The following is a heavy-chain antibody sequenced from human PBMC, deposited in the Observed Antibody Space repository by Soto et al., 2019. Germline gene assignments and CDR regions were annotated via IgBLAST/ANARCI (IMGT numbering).Heavy chain of an antibody. CDR2: ISSSSSTI. CDR3: ARANRVVVTAIPRFVYGMDV. Sequence: GGSLRLSCAASGFTFSSYAMSWVRQAPGKGLEWVSAISSSSSTIYYADSVKGRFTISRDNAKNSLYLQMNSLRDEDTAVYYCARANRVVVTAIPRFVYGMDVWGQGTTVTVSS. J-gene: IGHJ6*02. D-gene: IGHD2-21*02. CDR1: GFTFSSYA. V-gene: IGHV3-48*02.